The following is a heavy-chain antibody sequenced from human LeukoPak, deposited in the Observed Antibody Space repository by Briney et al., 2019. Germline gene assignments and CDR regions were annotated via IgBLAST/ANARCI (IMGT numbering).Heavy chain of an antibody. CDR1: GGSFSSYY. V-gene: IGHV4-59*10. J-gene: IGHJ4*02. CDR3: ARVGEKLSYYYFDY. CDR2: IYTTGST. D-gene: IGHD2-21*01. Sequence: KPSETLSLTCAVYGGSFSSYYWSWIRQPAGKGLEWIGRIYTTGSTNYNPSLKSRVTMSVDTSKNQFSLKLSSVTAADTAVYYCARVGEKLSYYYFDYWGQGTLVTVSS.